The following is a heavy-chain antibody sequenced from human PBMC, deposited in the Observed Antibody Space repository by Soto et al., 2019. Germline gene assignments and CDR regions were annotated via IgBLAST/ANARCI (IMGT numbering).Heavy chain of an antibody. Sequence: SGPTLVKPTQTLTLTCTFSGFSLSTSGVGVGWIRQPPGKALEWLALIYWDDDKRYSPSLKSRLTITKDTSKNQVVLTMTNMDPVETATYYCAHRQGLGRAIFGVPNPPDYWGQGTLVTVSS. CDR2: IYWDDDK. CDR3: AHRQGLGRAIFGVPNPPDY. D-gene: IGHD3-3*01. J-gene: IGHJ4*02. V-gene: IGHV2-5*02. CDR1: GFSLSTSGVG.